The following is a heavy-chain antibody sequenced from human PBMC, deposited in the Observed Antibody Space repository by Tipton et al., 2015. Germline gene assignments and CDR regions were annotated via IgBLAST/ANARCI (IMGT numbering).Heavy chain of an antibody. Sequence: TLSLTCTVSGGSISSYYWSWIRQSPGKGLEWIGYISYSGTTNYNPSLKSRVTISIDRFKNQFSLKLSSVTAADTAVYYCASPSLPHDRGDYYFQSWGQGSLVTVSS. V-gene: IGHV4-59*08. CDR1: GGSISSYY. CDR3: ASPSLPHDRGDYYFQS. J-gene: IGHJ4*02. CDR2: ISYSGTT. D-gene: IGHD2-21*02.